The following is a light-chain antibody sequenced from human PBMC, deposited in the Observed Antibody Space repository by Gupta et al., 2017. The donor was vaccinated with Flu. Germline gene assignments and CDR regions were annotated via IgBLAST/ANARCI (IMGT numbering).Light chain of an antibody. CDR1: QSLLHSNGYNY. V-gene: IGKV2-28*01. J-gene: IGKJ1*01. CDR2: LCS. CDR3: MQSLQTPWT. Sequence: DIAMPHSPLSLPVTPGEPASISCSASQSLLHSNGYNYLDWYLQKPGQSPQLLIYLCSKRASGVPDRFSGGGSGADFTLKISRGEAEDVVVYYCMQSLQTPWTFGHGTKVEIK.